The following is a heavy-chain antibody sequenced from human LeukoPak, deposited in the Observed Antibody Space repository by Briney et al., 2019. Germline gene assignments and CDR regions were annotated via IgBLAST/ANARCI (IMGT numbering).Heavy chain of an antibody. CDR2: ISSSSSYI. CDR1: GFTFDDYG. V-gene: IGHV3-21*01. D-gene: IGHD4-17*01. J-gene: IGHJ4*02. CDR3: ARSDATVTNFDY. Sequence: GGSLRLSCAASGFTFDDYGMSWVRQAPGKGLEWVSSISSSSSYIYYADSVKGRFTISRDNAKNSLYLQMNSLRAEDTAVYYCARSDATVTNFDYWGQGTLVTVSS.